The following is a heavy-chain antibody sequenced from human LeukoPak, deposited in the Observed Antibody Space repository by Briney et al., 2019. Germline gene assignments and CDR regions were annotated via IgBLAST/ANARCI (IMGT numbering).Heavy chain of an antibody. Sequence: GGSLRLSCVASGFTFSSYSMHWVRQAPGEGMEWLSGISNTGRATDYADSIKGRFTISRDNSKNTVFLQMNSLRAEDTAEYFCAPQVLPNDEYFDHWGQGTLVTVSS. CDR3: APQVLPNDEYFDH. D-gene: IGHD2-15*01. J-gene: IGHJ1*01. CDR1: GFTFSSYS. CDR2: ISNTGRAT. V-gene: IGHV3-23*01.